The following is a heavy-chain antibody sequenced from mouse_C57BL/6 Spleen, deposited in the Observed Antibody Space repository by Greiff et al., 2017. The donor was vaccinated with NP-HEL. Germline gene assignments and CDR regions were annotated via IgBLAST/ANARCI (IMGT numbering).Heavy chain of an antibody. V-gene: IGHV1-50*01. CDR2: IDPSDSYT. CDR3: ARNDYGSSSLDY. J-gene: IGHJ2*01. D-gene: IGHD1-1*01. Sequence: QVQLQQPGAELVKPGASVKLSCKASGFTFTSYWMQWVKQTPGQGLEWIGAIDPSDSYTNYNQKFKGKATLTVDTSSSTAYMQLSSLTSEDSAVYYCARNDYGSSSLDYWGQGTTLTVSS. CDR1: GFTFTSYW.